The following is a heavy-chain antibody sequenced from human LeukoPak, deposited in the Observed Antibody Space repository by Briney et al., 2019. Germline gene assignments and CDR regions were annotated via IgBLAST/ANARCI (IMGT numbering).Heavy chain of an antibody. Sequence: GASVKVSCKASGYTFTSYYMHWVRQAPGQGLEWTGIINPSGGSTSYAQKFQGRVTMTRDTSTSTVYMELSSLRSEDTAVYYCARESPAGEDLDHYYYYMDVWGKGTTVTVSS. CDR2: INPSGGST. CDR3: ARESPAGEDLDHYYYYMDV. CDR1: GYTFTSYY. J-gene: IGHJ6*03. D-gene: IGHD7-27*01. V-gene: IGHV1-46*01.